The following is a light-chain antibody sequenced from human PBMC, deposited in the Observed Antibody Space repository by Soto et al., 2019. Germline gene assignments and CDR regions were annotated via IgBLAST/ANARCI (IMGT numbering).Light chain of an antibody. CDR3: SSYAGSNNYV. Sequence: QSFLTQPPSASGSPGQSVTISCTGTSSDVGGYDFVSWYQQHPGKVPELILYEVTKRPSGVPDRFSGSKSGNTASLTVSGLQVEDEADYYCSSYAGSNNYVFGTGTKVTV. V-gene: IGLV2-8*01. J-gene: IGLJ1*01. CDR2: EVT. CDR1: SSDVGGYDF.